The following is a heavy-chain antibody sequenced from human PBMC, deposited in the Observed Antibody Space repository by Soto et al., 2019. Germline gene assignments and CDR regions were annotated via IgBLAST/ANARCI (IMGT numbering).Heavy chain of an antibody. Sequence: GGSLRLSCAASGFTFSSYSMNWVRQAPGKGLEWVSSISSSSSYIYYADSVKGRFTISRDNAKNSLYLQMNSLRAEDTAVFYCARATRIAARPITFMDVWGQGTTVTVSS. J-gene: IGHJ6*02. CDR2: ISSSSSYI. D-gene: IGHD6-6*01. CDR3: ARATRIAARPITFMDV. CDR1: GFTFSSYS. V-gene: IGHV3-21*01.